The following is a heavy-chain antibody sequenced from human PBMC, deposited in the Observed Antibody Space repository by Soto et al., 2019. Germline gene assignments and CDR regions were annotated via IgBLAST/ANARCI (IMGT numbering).Heavy chain of an antibody. CDR2: ISGSGGST. Sequence: PGGSLRLSCAASGFTFSSYSIAWVRQAPWKGLDWVSAISGSGGSTYYADSVRGRFSISKDQSRRTLYLQMDNLRVEDTAIYRCAKDVSYSSSWYSLESWGQGTLVTVSS. V-gene: IGHV3-23*01. J-gene: IGHJ5*02. CDR1: GFTFSSYS. CDR3: AKDVSYSSSWYSLES. D-gene: IGHD6-13*01.